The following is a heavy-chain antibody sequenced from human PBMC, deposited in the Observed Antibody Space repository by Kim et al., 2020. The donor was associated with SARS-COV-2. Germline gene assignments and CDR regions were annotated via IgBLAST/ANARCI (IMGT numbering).Heavy chain of an antibody. CDR3: ARSIAGSYYYGMDV. Sequence: YQDHVQCRSTIARDNSKNTLYLQMNSLRAEDTAVYYCARSIAGSYYYGMDVWGQGTTVTVSS. J-gene: IGHJ6*02. V-gene: IGHV3-30*01. D-gene: IGHD3-10*01.